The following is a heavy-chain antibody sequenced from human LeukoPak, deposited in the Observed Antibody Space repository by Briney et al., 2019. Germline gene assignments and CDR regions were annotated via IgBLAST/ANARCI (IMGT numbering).Heavy chain of an antibody. Sequence: SETMSLTCAVYGGSFSGYYSSWIRQPPGKGLEWIGEINHSGSTNYNPSLKGRVTISVDTAKNQFSLKLSSVTAADTAVYYCAREDYGEQNFDYWGQGTLVSVSS. V-gene: IGHV4-34*01. D-gene: IGHD4-17*01. CDR3: AREDYGEQNFDY. CDR1: GGSFSGYY. J-gene: IGHJ4*02. CDR2: INHSGST.